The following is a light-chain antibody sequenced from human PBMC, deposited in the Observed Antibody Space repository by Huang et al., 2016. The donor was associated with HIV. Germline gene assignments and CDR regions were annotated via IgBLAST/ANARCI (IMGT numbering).Light chain of an antibody. V-gene: IGKV2D-29*01. Sequence: DIVMTQTPLSLSVTPGQPASISCKSSQSLLHSDGKTYLYWYLQKPGTPPQRLIYEVSKRFSGVPDRFRGSGSGTDCTVKSSRVEAEDVGVYYCMHSTQHPYTFGQGTKLAIK. CDR3: MHSTQHPYT. CDR2: EVS. CDR1: QSLLHSDGKTY. J-gene: IGKJ2*01.